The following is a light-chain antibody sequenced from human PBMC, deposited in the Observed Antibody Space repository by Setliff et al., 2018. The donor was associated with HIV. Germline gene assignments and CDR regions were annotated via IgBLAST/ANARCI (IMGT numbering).Light chain of an antibody. CDR2: EVN. CDR3: CSYAGFDTYV. J-gene: IGLJ1*01. Sequence: QSALTQPASVSGPPGQSITISCTGTGTDVGYYDPVSWYQQHPGKAPKFLMFEVNKRPTGVSDRFSGSKSGNTASLTISGLQAEDEAVYYCCSYAGFDTYVFGSGTKGTVL. CDR1: GTDVGYYDP. V-gene: IGLV2-23*02.